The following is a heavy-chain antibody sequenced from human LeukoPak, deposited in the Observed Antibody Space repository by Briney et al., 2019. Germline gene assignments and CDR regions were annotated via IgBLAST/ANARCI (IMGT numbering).Heavy chain of an antibody. V-gene: IGHV3-21*01. CDR1: GFSLSSYT. J-gene: IGHJ4*02. CDR3: ARVSKRSMDY. CDR2: IGSNSSYK. D-gene: IGHD5/OR15-5a*01. Sequence: GGSLRLSCAASGFSLSSYTVSWVRQAPGKGLEWVSSIGSNSSYKFYADSVKGRFTISRDNAKSSLFLQMNSLRADDTALYYCARVSKRSMDYWGQGTLVTVSS.